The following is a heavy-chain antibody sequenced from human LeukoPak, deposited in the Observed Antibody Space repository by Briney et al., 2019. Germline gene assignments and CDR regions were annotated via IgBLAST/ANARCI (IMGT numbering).Heavy chain of an antibody. CDR2: INAGNGHT. Sequence: GASVKVSCKASGFTFTNYAMQWVRQAPGQRLEWMGWINAGNGHTRYSQRFQGRVTITRDTSATTVYMELSSLRSEDTAVYYCARGTTGADYWGQGTLVTVSS. V-gene: IGHV1-3*01. CDR3: ARGTTGADY. J-gene: IGHJ4*02. D-gene: IGHD1-1*01. CDR1: GFTFTNYA.